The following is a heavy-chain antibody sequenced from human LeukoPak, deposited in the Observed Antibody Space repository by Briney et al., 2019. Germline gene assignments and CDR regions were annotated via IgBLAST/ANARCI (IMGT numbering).Heavy chain of an antibody. Sequence: GGSLRLSCAASGFTFSSYAMHWVRQAPAKGLEWVAVISYDGSNKYYADSVKGRFTISRDNSKNTLYLQMNSLRAEDTAVYYCASQIARDYWGQGTLVTVSS. D-gene: IGHD6-6*01. CDR1: GFTFSSYA. V-gene: IGHV3-30-3*01. J-gene: IGHJ4*02. CDR3: ASQIARDY. CDR2: ISYDGSNK.